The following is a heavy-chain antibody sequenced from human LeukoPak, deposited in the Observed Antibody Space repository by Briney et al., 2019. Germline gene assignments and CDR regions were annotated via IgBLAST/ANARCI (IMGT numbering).Heavy chain of an antibody. CDR2: MNPNSGNT. CDR1: GYTFTSYD. Sequence: ASVKVSCKASGYTFTSYDINWVRQATGQGLEWMGWMNPNSGNTGYAQKFQGRVTMTRNTSISTAYMELSSLRSEDTAVYYCARGRDGYNRELYYYYYYMDVWGKGTTVTVYS. CDR3: ARGRDGYNRELYYYYYYMDV. V-gene: IGHV1-8*01. D-gene: IGHD5-24*01. J-gene: IGHJ6*03.